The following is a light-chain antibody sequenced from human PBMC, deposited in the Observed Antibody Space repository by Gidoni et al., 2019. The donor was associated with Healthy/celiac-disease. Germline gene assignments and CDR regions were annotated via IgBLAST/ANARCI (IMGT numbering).Light chain of an antibody. CDR3: QQSYSTLSFT. V-gene: IGKV1-39*01. CDR1: QSISSY. CDR2: AAS. J-gene: IGKJ3*01. Sequence: DIQMTQSSSSLSASVGDRVTITCRASQSISSYLNWYQQKPGKAPKLLIYAASSLQSGAPSRFSGSGSGTDFTLTISSLQPEDFATYYCQQSYSTLSFTFAPGTKVDIK.